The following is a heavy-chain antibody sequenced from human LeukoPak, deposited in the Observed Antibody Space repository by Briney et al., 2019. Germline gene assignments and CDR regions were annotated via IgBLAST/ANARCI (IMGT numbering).Heavy chain of an antibody. CDR3: ARLGLGRFCSGGSCYASEADY. Sequence: GESLKISCTGSEYTFSSYWIAWVRRMPGRGLEWMGIIYPGDSDTRYSPSFQGQVTMSADKSISTAYLQWSSLRASDTALYYCARLGLGRFCSGGSCYASEADYWGQGTLVTVSS. CDR2: IYPGDSDT. CDR1: EYTFSSYW. D-gene: IGHD2-15*01. V-gene: IGHV5-51*01. J-gene: IGHJ4*02.